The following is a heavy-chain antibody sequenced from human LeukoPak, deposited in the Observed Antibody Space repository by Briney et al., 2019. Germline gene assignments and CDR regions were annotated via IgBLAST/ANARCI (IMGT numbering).Heavy chain of an antibody. Sequence: GESLKISCKGSGYSFTSYWIGWVRQMPGKGLEWMGIIYPGDSDTRYSPSFQGQVTISADKSISTAYLQWSSLKASDTAMYYCARQRYCSGGSCPYLLDYWGQGTLVTVSS. J-gene: IGHJ4*02. CDR3: ARQRYCSGGSCPYLLDY. CDR2: IYPGDSDT. D-gene: IGHD2-15*01. V-gene: IGHV5-51*01. CDR1: GYSFTSYW.